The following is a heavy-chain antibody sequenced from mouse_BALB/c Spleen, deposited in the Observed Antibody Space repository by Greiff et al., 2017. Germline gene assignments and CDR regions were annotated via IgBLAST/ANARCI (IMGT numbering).Heavy chain of an antibody. Sequence: VMLVESGPGLVAPSQSLSITCTVSGFSLTGYGVNWVRQHPGKGLEWLGMIWGDGSTDYNSALKSRLSISKDNSKSQVFLKMISLQTDDTARYYCARADDYVPFDYWGQGTTLTVSS. J-gene: IGHJ2*01. CDR1: GFSLTGYG. CDR3: ARADDYVPFDY. V-gene: IGHV2-6-7*01. D-gene: IGHD2-4*01. CDR2: IWGDGST.